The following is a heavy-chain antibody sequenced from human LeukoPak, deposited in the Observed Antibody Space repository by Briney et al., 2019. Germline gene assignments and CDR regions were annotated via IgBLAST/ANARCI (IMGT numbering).Heavy chain of an antibody. CDR3: ARDLCYSSYPPRLAV. J-gene: IGHJ6*04. D-gene: IGHD2-2*02. CDR2: MSYAGSTM. CDR1: GFSFSSYA. Sequence: GRSLRLSCAASGFSFSSYALQWVRQAPGKGLEWVAFMSYAGSTMYDAESVRGRFTISGDNSKETLYLQMNSLMPEDTAVYYCARDLCYSSYPPRLAVWGKGTTVIVSS. V-gene: IGHV3-30*04.